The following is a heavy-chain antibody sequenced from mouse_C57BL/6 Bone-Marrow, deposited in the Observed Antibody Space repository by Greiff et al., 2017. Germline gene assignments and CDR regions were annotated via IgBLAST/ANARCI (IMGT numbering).Heavy chain of an antibody. CDR1: GYAFSSSW. CDR2: IYPGDGDT. J-gene: IGHJ4*01. CDR3: AREGSSPLYAMDY. D-gene: IGHD1-1*01. V-gene: IGHV1-82*01. Sequence: VQRVESGPELVKPGASVKISCKASGYAFSSSWMNWVKQRPGKGLEWIGRIYPGDGDTNYNGKFKGKATRTADKSSSTAYKQLSSLTSEDSAVYFCAREGSSPLYAMDYWGQGTSVTVSS.